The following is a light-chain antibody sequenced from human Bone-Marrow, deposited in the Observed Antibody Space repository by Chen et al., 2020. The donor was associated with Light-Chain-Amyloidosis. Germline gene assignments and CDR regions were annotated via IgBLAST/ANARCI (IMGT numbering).Light chain of an antibody. CDR2: EVS. J-gene: IGLJ3*02. V-gene: IGLV2-14*01. Sequence: QSALTQPASVSGSPGQSITISCSGTSTDIGGYNYVSWYQQPPGQAPKLVIYEVSNRPSGVSVRFSGSKSGHTASLTISGLQAEDEAEYFCSAYTRNDLVFGAGTTVTVL. CDR1: STDIGGYNY. CDR3: SAYTRNDLV.